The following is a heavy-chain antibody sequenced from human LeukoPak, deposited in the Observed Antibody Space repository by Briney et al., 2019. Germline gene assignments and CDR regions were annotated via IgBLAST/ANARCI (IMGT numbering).Heavy chain of an antibody. CDR3: ARDASQRPFDY. J-gene: IGHJ4*02. D-gene: IGHD6-25*01. CDR1: GYTFTSYG. Sequence: GAPVKVSCKASGYTFTSYGISWVRQAPGQGLEWMGWISGYNGHTNYAQNLQGRVTMTTDTSTNTAYMELRSLRSDDTAVYYCARDASQRPFDYWGQGTLVTVSS. CDR2: ISGYNGHT. V-gene: IGHV1-18*01.